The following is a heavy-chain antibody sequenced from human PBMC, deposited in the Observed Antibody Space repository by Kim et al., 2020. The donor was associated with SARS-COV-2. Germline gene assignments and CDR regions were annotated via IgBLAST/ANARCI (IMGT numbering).Heavy chain of an antibody. CDR1: GFTFTRYW. J-gene: IGHJ6*02. CDR2: IKQDGSET. V-gene: IGHV3-7*01. CDR3: GREMIAAAVRPWGTDV. Sequence: GGSLRLSCAASGFTFTRYWMDWVRQAPGKGLEWVANIKQDGSETYYVDSVKGRFTISRDNAQNSVSLQMNSLRAEDTAVYYCGREMIAAAVRPWGTDVWGQGTTVIVSS. D-gene: IGHD6-13*01.